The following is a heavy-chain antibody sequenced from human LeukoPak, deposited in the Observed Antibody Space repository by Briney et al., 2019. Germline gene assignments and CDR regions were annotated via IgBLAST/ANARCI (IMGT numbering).Heavy chain of an antibody. Sequence: HGESLKISCKGSGYSFTSYWITWVRQMPGKGLEWMGRIDPSDSYTNYSPSFQGHVTISADKSISTAYLQWSSLKASDTALYYCARHPAGRRLLGQYYSYSMDVWGQGTTVTVSS. J-gene: IGHJ6*02. D-gene: IGHD6-19*01. V-gene: IGHV5-10-1*01. CDR3: ARHPAGRRLLGQYYSYSMDV. CDR2: IDPSDSYT. CDR1: GYSFTSYW.